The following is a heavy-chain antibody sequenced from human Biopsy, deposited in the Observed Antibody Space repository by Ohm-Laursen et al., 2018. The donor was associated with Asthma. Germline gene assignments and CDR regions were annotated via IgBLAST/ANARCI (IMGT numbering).Heavy chain of an antibody. V-gene: IGHV4-31*03. J-gene: IGHJ4*02. CDR3: ARIPRRSGSYFVDY. D-gene: IGHD3-22*01. Sequence: TLSLTCTVSGDSITSGDCCWNWIRQHPGKGLEWIGYIHHSGTSYFNPSLKSRVSFSRDTSKNQFSLRLSPVTAADTAMYYCARIPRRSGSYFVDYWGQGTLVTVSS. CDR2: IHHSGTS. CDR1: GDSITSGDCC.